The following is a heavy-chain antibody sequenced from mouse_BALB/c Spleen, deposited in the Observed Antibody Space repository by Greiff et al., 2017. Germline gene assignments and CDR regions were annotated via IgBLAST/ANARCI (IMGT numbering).Heavy chain of an antibody. CDR3: ARSDPYYYGSTPFAY. D-gene: IGHD1-1*01. V-gene: IGHV1-9*01. Sequence: QVQLQQSGAELMKPGASVKISCKATGYTFSSYWIEWVKQRPGHGLEWIGDIYPGSGSTNYNEKFKSKATLTVDTSSSTAYMQLSSLASEDSALYYCARSDPYYYGSTPFAYWGQGTLVTVSA. CDR1: GYTFSSYW. J-gene: IGHJ3*01. CDR2: IYPGSGST.